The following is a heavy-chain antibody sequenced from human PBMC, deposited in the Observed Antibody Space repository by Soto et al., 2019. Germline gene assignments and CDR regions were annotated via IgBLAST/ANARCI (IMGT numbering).Heavy chain of an antibody. D-gene: IGHD3-22*01. J-gene: IGHJ4*02. CDR3: AHTAYEDDSAYED. Sequence: QITLKESGPTLVKSTQTLTLSCTFSGFSLTTSGVGVGWIRQPPGKALECLALIYWNDDTRYCPSLKSRLTLTKDTSKHQVVLTMINIDPVDTDTYDCAHTAYEDDSAYEDWGQGTLVTVSS. CDR1: GFSLTTSGVG. CDR2: IYWNDDT. V-gene: IGHV2-5*01.